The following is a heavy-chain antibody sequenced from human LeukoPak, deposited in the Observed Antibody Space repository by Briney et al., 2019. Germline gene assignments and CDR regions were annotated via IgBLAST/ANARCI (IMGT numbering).Heavy chain of an antibody. D-gene: IGHD6-13*01. V-gene: IGHV1-8*01. Sequence: ASVKVSCKASGYTFTSYDINWVRQATGQGLEWMGWMNPNSGNTGYAQKFQGKVTMTRNTSISTAYMELSSLRSEDTAVYYCARGLRGAAAGVNDYWGQGTLVTVSS. CDR1: GYTFTSYD. CDR3: ARGLRGAAAGVNDY. J-gene: IGHJ4*02. CDR2: MNPNSGNT.